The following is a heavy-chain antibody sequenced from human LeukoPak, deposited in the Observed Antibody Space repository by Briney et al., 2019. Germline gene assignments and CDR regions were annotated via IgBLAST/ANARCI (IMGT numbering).Heavy chain of an antibody. CDR1: GFTFSSYG. Sequence: AGGSLRLSCAASGFTFSSYGMHWVRQAPGKGLEWVAVISYDGSNKYYADSVKGRFTISRDSAKNSLYLQMSSLRDEDTAVYYCARDAGNSGYGMDVWGQGTTVTVSS. V-gene: IGHV3-30*03. CDR3: ARDAGNSGYGMDV. CDR2: ISYDGSNK. J-gene: IGHJ6*02. D-gene: IGHD5-12*01.